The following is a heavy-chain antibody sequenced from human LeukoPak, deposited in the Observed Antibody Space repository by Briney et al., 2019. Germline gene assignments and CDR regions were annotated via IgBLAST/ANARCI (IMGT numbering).Heavy chain of an antibody. J-gene: IGHJ6*02. CDR2: INSDGGST. CDR3: ARVGDNYYDSSGYYYYYYGMDV. D-gene: IGHD3-22*01. V-gene: IGHV3-74*01. Sequence: GGSLRLSCAASGFTFSSYWMHCVREAPGKGLVWVSRINSDGGSTSYADSVKGRFTISRDNAKNTLYLQMNSLRAEDTAVYYCARVGDNYYDSSGYYYYYYGMDVWGQGTTVTVSS. CDR1: GFTFSSYW.